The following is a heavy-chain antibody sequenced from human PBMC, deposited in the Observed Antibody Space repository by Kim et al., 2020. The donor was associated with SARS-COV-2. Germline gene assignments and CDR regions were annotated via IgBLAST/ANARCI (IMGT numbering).Heavy chain of an antibody. Sequence: PSLKSRVTMSVDKSKSQFSLKLSSVTAADTAVYYCARGWSAYYYYYGMDVWGQGTTVTVSS. CDR3: ARGWSAYYYYYGMDV. V-gene: IGHV4-4*02. D-gene: IGHD2-8*01. J-gene: IGHJ6*02.